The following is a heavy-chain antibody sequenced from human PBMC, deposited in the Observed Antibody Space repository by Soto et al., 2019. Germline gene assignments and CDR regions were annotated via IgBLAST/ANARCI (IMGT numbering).Heavy chain of an antibody. CDR2: IIPIFGTA. D-gene: IGHD2-21*02. J-gene: IGHJ6*02. V-gene: IGHV1-69*13. CDR3: ARGGIVVVTATVTYGMDV. Sequence: ASVKVSCKASGGTFSSYAISWVRQAPGQGLEWMGGIIPIFGTANYAQKFQGRVTITADESTSTAYMELSSLRSEDTAVYYCARGGIVVVTATVTYGMDVWGQGTTVTVSS. CDR1: GGTFSSYA.